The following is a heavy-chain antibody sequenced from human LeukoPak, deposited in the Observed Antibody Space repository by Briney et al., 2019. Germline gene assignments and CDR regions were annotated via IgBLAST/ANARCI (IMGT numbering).Heavy chain of an antibody. Sequence: GGSLRPTCAASGFTFSSYWMSWVRLAPGKGLEWVANIKQDGSEKYYVDSVKGRFTISRDNAKNSLYLQMNSLRAEDTAVYYCARIAAAGIDYWGQGTLVTVSS. J-gene: IGHJ4*02. V-gene: IGHV3-7*03. CDR3: ARIAAAGIDY. CDR1: GFTFSSYW. D-gene: IGHD6-13*01. CDR2: IKQDGSEK.